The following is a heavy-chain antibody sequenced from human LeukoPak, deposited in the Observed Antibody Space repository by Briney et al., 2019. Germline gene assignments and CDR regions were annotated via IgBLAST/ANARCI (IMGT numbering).Heavy chain of an antibody. J-gene: IGHJ5*02. D-gene: IGHD6-13*01. CDR3: AREIIAAADNNWFDP. CDR1: GFTFSSYA. CDR2: ISYDGSNK. V-gene: IGHV3-30-3*01. Sequence: SGGSLRLSCAASGFTFSSYAMHWVRQAPGKGLEWVAVISYDGSNKYYADSVKGRFTISRDNSKNTLYLQMNSLRAEDTAVYYCAREIIAAADNNWFDPWGQGTLVTVSP.